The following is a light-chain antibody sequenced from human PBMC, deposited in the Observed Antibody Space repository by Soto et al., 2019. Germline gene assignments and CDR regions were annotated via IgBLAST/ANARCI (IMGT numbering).Light chain of an antibody. Sequence: EIVLTQSPGTLSLSPGERATLSCRASQSVSSYLAWYQQKPGQAPRLLIYDASNRATGITARFSGSGSGTDFTLTISSLEPEDFAVYYCQQRSNWPWTFGQGTKVDIK. V-gene: IGKV3-11*01. CDR1: QSVSSY. CDR2: DAS. CDR3: QQRSNWPWT. J-gene: IGKJ1*01.